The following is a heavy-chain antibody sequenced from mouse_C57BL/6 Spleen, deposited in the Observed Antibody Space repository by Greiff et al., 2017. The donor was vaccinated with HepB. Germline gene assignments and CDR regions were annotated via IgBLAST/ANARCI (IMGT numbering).Heavy chain of an antibody. V-gene: IGHV5-17*01. CDR1: GFTFSDYG. J-gene: IGHJ4*01. CDR3: ARGALRMDY. CDR2: ISSGSSTI. Sequence: EVQGVESGGGLVKPGGSLKLSCAASGFTFSDYGMHWVRQAPEKGLEWVAYISSGSSTIYYADTVKGRFTISRDNAKSTLFLHMTSLRSEDTAMYYCARGALRMDYWGQVTSVTVSS. D-gene: IGHD3-1*01.